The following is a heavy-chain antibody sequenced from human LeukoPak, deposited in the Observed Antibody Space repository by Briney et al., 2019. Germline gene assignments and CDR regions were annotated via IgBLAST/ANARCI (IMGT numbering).Heavy chain of an antibody. CDR2: IYYSAST. Sequence: SETLSLTCTVSGGSISSYYWSWIRRPPGKGLGWIGHIYYSASTNYSTFLKSRVTISVATSKNQFSLKLSSVAAADTAVYYCARVPSPYGVYYFGYWGQGALVTVSS. CDR1: GGSISSYY. J-gene: IGHJ4*02. D-gene: IGHD4-17*01. CDR3: ARVPSPYGVYYFGY. V-gene: IGHV4-59*01.